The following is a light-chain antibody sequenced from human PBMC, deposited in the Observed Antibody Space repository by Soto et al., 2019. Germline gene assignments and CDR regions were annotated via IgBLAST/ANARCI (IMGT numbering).Light chain of an antibody. CDR3: KQYGSSPWT. Sequence: EIVLTQSPGTLSLSPGERATLSCRASQSVSSSWLAWYQQKPGQAPRLLIYGASSRATGIPDRFSGSGSGTDFTLTISRLEPEDSAVFYCKQYGSSPWTFGQGTKVEIK. V-gene: IGKV3-20*01. CDR2: GAS. J-gene: IGKJ1*01. CDR1: QSVSSSW.